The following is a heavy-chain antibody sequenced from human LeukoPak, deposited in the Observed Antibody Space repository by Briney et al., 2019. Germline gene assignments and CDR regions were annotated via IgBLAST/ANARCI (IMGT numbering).Heavy chain of an antibody. D-gene: IGHD2-2*01. J-gene: IGHJ5*02. CDR1: GFTFDDYT. V-gene: IGHV3-43*01. CDR3: AKDSGYCSSTSCSTYNWFDP. CDR2: ISWDDGST. Sequence: GGSLRLSCAASGFTFDDYTMHWVRQAPGKGLEWVSLISWDDGSTYYADSVKGRFTISRDNSKNSLYLQMNSLRTEDTALYYCAKDSGYCSSTSCSTYNWFDPWGQGTLVTVSS.